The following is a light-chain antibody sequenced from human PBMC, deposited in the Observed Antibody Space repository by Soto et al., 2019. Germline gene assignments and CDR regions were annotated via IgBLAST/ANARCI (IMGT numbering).Light chain of an antibody. Sequence: SYELRQPPSVSVSPGQTARITCSGDELSKQYSFWYQQKPGQAPVLVIYKDTERASGIPERFSGSSSGTTVTLTISGVRAEDEATYYCQSSDDTGDYYLFGTGTKVTVL. V-gene: IGLV3-25*02. CDR1: ELSKQY. CDR3: QSSDDTGDYYL. CDR2: KDT. J-gene: IGLJ1*01.